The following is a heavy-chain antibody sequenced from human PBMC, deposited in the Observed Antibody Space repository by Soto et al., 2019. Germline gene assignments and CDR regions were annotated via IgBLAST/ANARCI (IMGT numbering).Heavy chain of an antibody. CDR2: IYYSGST. D-gene: IGHD5-12*01. V-gene: IGHV4-31*03. CDR1: GGSISSGGYY. Sequence: QVQLQESGPGLVKPSQTLSLTCTVSGGSISSGGYYWSWIRQHPGKGLEWIGYIYYSGSTYYNPSLKSRVTISVDTSKNQFSLKLSSVTAADTAVYYCAREFGGYDYVPYCFDYWGQGTLVTVSS. J-gene: IGHJ4*02. CDR3: AREFGGYDYVPYCFDY.